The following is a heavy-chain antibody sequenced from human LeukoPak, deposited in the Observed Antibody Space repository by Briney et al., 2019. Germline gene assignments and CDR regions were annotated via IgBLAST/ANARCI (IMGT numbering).Heavy chain of an antibody. Sequence: QPGGSLRLSCVASGFTFSTYGMSWVRQAPGKGLEWVSAITGSGGSTYYADSVKGRFTISRDNAKNSLYLQMNSLRAEDTAVYYCARASYYGSGGTYYFDYWGQGTLVTVSS. V-gene: IGHV3-23*01. CDR2: ITGSGGST. J-gene: IGHJ4*02. CDR1: GFTFSTYG. CDR3: ARASYYGSGGTYYFDY. D-gene: IGHD3-10*01.